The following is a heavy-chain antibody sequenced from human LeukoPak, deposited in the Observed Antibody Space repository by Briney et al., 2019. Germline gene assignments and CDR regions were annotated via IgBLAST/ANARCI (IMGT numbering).Heavy chain of an antibody. D-gene: IGHD1-26*01. Sequence: SETLSLTCAVSGGSFSGYYWSWIRQSPGRGLEWIGEINHSGSANYNPSLKSRVNISVDTSENRFSLILRSVTAADTAVFYCARENSGSYREFDYWGQGTLVTVS. V-gene: IGHV4-34*01. J-gene: IGHJ4*02. CDR1: GGSFSGYY. CDR2: INHSGSA. CDR3: ARENSGSYREFDY.